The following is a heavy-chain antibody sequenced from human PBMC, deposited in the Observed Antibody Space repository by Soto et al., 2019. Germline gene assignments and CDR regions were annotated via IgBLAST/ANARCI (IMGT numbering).Heavy chain of an antibody. V-gene: IGHV3-30-3*01. Sequence: QVQLVESGGGVVQPGRSLRLSCAASGFTFSSYAMHWVLQAPGKGLEWVAVISYYVSNKYYADSVKGRFTISRDNSKNTLYLQMNSLRAEDTAVYYCAREDSGYYSSYSAYWGQGTLVTVSS. D-gene: IGHD3-22*01. CDR1: GFTFSSYA. J-gene: IGHJ4*02. CDR2: ISYYVSNK. CDR3: AREDSGYYSSYSAY.